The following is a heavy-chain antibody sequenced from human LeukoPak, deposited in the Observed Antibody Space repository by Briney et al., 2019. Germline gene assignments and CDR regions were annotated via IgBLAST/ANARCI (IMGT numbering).Heavy chain of an antibody. J-gene: IGHJ4*02. CDR2: ISYDGSNK. V-gene: IGHV3-30*04. CDR3: AREDYYDSSGYLDY. CDR1: RFTFSSYA. D-gene: IGHD3-22*01. Sequence: GGSLRLSCAASRFTFSSYAMHWVRQAPGKGLEWVAVISYDGSNKYYADSVKGRFTISRDNSKNTLYLQMNSLRAEDTAVYYCAREDYYDSSGYLDYWGQGTLVTVSS.